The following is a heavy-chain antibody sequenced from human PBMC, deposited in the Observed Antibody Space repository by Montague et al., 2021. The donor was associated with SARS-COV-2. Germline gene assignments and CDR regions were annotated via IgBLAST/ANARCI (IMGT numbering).Heavy chain of an antibody. Sequence: SETLSLTCTVSGGSVSRISSHWGWIRQPPGKGLEYIGSFYYAGGTQYNPSLKSRVTISVDTSNDHSSLKMNSVTAADTAVYCWARLYGSSFDYWGQGTLVTVSS. J-gene: IGHJ4*02. V-gene: IGHV4-39*02. CDR1: GGSVSRISSH. CDR2: FYYAGGT. D-gene: IGHD4-17*01. CDR3: ARLYGSSFDY.